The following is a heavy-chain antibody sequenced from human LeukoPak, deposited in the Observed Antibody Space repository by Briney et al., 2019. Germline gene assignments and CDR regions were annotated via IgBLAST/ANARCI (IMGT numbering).Heavy chain of an antibody. V-gene: IGHV4-30-4*01. CDR2: IYDSGSA. J-gene: IGHJ4*02. Sequence: SQTLSLTCTVSGGSIGSGDYYWSWIRQPPGKGLECIGYIYDSGSAYYNPSLKSRVTISVDTSKNQLSLKLSSVTAADTAVFYCARGPRGISPSFDYWGQGTLVTVSS. CDR3: ARGPRGISPSFDY. CDR1: GGSIGSGDYY.